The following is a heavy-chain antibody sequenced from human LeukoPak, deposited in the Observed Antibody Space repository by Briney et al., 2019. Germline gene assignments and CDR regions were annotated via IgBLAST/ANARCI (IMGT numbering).Heavy chain of an antibody. CDR1: GYTFTSYG. CDR3: ARTSMATIKQHFDY. J-gene: IGHJ4*02. D-gene: IGHD5-24*01. CDR2: ISAYNGNT. V-gene: IGHV1-18*01. Sequence: ASVKVSCKASGYTFTSYGISWVRQAPGQGLELMGWISAYNGNTNYAQKLQGRVTMTTDTSTSTAYKELRSLISDDTAVYYCARTSMATIKQHFDYWGQGTLVTVSS.